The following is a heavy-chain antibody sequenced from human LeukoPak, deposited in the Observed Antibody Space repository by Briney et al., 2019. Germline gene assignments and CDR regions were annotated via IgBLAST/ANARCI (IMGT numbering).Heavy chain of an antibody. J-gene: IGHJ4*02. CDR1: GFSLNTGGVG. D-gene: IGHD1-14*01. CDR3: AHRRGGYNWNHGDFDY. CDR2: IYWDDDK. V-gene: IGHV2-5*02. Sequence: ESGPALVQPTPTLTLTCTFSGFSLNTGGVGVGWIRQPPEKAPEWLSFIYWDDDKRYSPSLRSRLTITKDTSRNQVVPIMTNMDPVDTATYYCAHRRGGYNWNHGDFDYWGQGTLVTVSS.